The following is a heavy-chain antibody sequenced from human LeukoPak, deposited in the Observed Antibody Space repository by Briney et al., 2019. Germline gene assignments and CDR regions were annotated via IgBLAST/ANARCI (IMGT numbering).Heavy chain of an antibody. V-gene: IGHV3-48*04. CDR2: ISSSSSTI. CDR3: ARDELGIGGGSSQSGYYMDV. Sequence: GGSLRLSCAASGFTFSSYSMNWVRQAPGKGLEWVSYISSSSSTIYYADSAKGRFTISRDNAKNSLYLQMNSLRAEDTAVYYCARDELGIGGGSSQSGYYMDVWGKGTTVIVSS. J-gene: IGHJ6*03. CDR1: GFTFSSYS. D-gene: IGHD2-15*01.